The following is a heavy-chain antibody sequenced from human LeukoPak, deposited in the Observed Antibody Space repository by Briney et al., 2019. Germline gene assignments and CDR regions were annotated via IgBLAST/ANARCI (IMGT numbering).Heavy chain of an antibody. Sequence: GGSLRLSCAASGFTFSTYAMSWVRQAPGKGLEWVSLIGGSDGRTRYADSVKGRFTISRDNSKNTLYLQMNSLRAEDTAVYYCAKLRPMIVVVITEGYFDYWGQGTLVTVSS. CDR1: GFTFSTYA. CDR2: IGGSDGRT. D-gene: IGHD3-22*01. J-gene: IGHJ4*02. CDR3: AKLRPMIVVVITEGYFDY. V-gene: IGHV3-23*01.